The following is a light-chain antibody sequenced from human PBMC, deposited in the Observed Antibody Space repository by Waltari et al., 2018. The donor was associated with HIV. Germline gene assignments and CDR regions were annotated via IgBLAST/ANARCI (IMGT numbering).Light chain of an antibody. V-gene: IGKV3-20*01. Sequence: EIVLTQSPGTLSLSPGERATLSCRASQSVSSTYLAWYQQKPGQAPRLLIYDTYNRATGIPDRFSSSGSGTDFTLTISRLEPEDFAVYSCHQYGYSPWTFGQGTKVEIK. CDR2: DTY. CDR1: QSVSSTY. J-gene: IGKJ1*01. CDR3: HQYGYSPWT.